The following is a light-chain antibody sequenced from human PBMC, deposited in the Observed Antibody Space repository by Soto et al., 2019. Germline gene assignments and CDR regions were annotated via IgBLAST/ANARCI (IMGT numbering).Light chain of an antibody. CDR3: QQRNKWPPIT. CDR2: DAS. J-gene: IGKJ5*01. CDR1: QSVSTY. V-gene: IGKV3-11*01. Sequence: EIVLTQSPGTLSLSLGERATLSCRASQSVSTYLVWYQQKVGQAPRLLIYDASNRATGIPARFRGSGSGTDFTLTISSLEPEDFAVNYCQQRNKWPPITFGQGTRLEIK.